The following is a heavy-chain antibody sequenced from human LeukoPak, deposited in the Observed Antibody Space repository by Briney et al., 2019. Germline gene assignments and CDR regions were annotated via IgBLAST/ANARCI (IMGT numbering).Heavy chain of an antibody. CDR3: ARVGVVGATTSRGYYYYMDV. V-gene: IGHV3-72*01. CDR1: GFTFSDHY. J-gene: IGHJ6*03. Sequence: GGSLRLSCAASGFTFSDHYMDWVRQAPGKGLEWVGRTRNKANSYTAEYAASVKGRFTISRDDSKNSLYLQMNSLKTEDTAVYYCARVGVVGATTSRGYYYYMDVWGKGTTVTVSS. D-gene: IGHD1-26*01. CDR2: TRNKANSYTA.